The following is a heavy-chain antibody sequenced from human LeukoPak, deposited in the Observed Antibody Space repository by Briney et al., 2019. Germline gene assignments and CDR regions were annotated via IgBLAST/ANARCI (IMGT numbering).Heavy chain of an antibody. CDR3: ARAHYHEGFFDY. Sequence: GGSLRLSCAASGFTFSSYWMHWVRQAPGKGLVWVSRINSDGSSTSYADSVKGRFTISRDNAKNTLYLQMNSLRAEDTAVYYCARAHYHEGFFDYWGQGTLVTVSS. CDR1: GFTFSSYW. CDR2: INSDGSST. J-gene: IGHJ4*02. D-gene: IGHD1-14*01. V-gene: IGHV3-74*01.